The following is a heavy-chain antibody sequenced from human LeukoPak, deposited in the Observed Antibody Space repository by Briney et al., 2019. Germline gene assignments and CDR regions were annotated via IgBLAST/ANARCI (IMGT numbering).Heavy chain of an antibody. V-gene: IGHV3-30*02. CDR2: IRHDGSSE. D-gene: IGHD3-3*01. CDR1: GFTFNSYA. CDR3: ARHNTRFLERLPALGS. Sequence: TGGSLRLSCLASGFTFNSYAMHWVRRAPGKGLERVAFIRHDGSSEYYADSVKGRFIISRDRSGNTVYLQMKSLRPEDTAIYYCARHNTRFLERLPALGSWGQGTLVTVSS. J-gene: IGHJ5*02.